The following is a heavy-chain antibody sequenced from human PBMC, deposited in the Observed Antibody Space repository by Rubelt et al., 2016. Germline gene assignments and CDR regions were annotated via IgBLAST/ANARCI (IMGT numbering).Heavy chain of an antibody. D-gene: IGHD4-11*01. J-gene: IGHJ4*02. Sequence: VQLLESGGGLVQPGGSLRLSCAASGLTFSSYGMHWVRQAPGKGLDWVAFIRFDGTNKYYSAPVKGRFTMSRDNSKNTLYLQMNSLRAEETAVYYCAKDPTLTGGWGQGTLVTVSS. CDR2: IRFDGTNK. CDR1: GLTFSSYG. CDR3: AKDPTLTGG. V-gene: IGHV3-30*02.